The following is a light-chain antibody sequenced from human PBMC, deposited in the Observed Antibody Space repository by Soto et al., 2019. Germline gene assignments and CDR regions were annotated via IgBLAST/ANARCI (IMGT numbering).Light chain of an antibody. CDR2: GVT. V-gene: IGLV2-14*01. CDR3: SSYTSSSLRV. Sequence: QSALTQPASVSGSPGQSITISCTGTSSDVGSYNYVSWYQQHPGKAPKLMIYGVTNRPSGVSNRFSGSKSGNTASLTISGLQVEDEAVYYCSSYTSSSLRVFGTGTKVTVL. CDR1: SSDVGSYNY. J-gene: IGLJ1*01.